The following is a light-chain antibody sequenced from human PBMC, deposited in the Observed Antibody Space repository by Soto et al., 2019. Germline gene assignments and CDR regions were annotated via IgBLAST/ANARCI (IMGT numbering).Light chain of an antibody. J-gene: IGKJ5*01. CDR2: GAS. Sequence: EIVMTQSPATLSVSPGERATLSCRASRSVASNLAWYQHKPGQGPRLLLYGASTRASGIPARFSGSGSGTEFTLTISSPQSEDFAVYYCQQYNNWPPTFGQGARLEIK. CDR3: QQYNNWPPT. V-gene: IGKV3-15*01. CDR1: RSVASN.